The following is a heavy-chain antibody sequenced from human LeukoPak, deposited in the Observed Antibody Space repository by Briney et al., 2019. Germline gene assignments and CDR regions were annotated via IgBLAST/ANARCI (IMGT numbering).Heavy chain of an antibody. V-gene: IGHV4-59*01. CDR3: ARSRSSSPYYFDT. D-gene: IGHD6-19*01. CDR1: RGSISTYY. CDR2: VFYSGTT. J-gene: IGHJ4*02. Sequence: PSETLSFTCSVSRGSISTYYWSWIRQPPGKGLEWIGFVFYSGTTNSNPSVKSRVSMSVDMSKNHLSLELTSVTAADSAVYYCARSRSSSPYYFDTWGQGTLVTVSS.